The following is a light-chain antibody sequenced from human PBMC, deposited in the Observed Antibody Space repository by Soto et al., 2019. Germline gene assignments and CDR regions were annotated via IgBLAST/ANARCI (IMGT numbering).Light chain of an antibody. V-gene: IGLV2-14*01. CDR2: EVN. Sequence: QSALTQSASVSGSPGQSITISCTGTSSDVGASKYVSWFQHHPGKAPKLLIYEVNNRPSGVSNRFSGSKSGNTASLTISGLQAEDEADYYCNSHPIYTTFTTFVFGSGTQLTVL. CDR3: NSHPIYTTFTTFV. CDR1: SSDVGASKY. J-gene: IGLJ6*01.